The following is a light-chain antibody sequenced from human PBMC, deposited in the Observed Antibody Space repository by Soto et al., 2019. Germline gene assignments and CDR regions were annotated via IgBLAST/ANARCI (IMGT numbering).Light chain of an antibody. V-gene: IGKV1-5*03. CDR2: KAS. J-gene: IGKJ1*01. CDR3: QQYNSHSS. Sequence: DIPMTQSPSTLSASVGDRVTITCRASQSISNWLAWYQQKPGKAPKVLIYKASTLESGVPSRFSGSGSGTEFTLTISSLQPDDFASYYCQQYNSHSSFGQGTRVELK. CDR1: QSISNW.